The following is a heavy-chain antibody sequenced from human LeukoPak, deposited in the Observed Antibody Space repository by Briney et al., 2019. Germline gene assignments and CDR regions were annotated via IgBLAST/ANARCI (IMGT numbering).Heavy chain of an antibody. Sequence: GGSLRLSCAASGFTFSSYGMHWVRQAPGKGLEWVAVIWYDGSNKYYADSVKGRFTISRDNPKNTLYLQMNSLRAEDTAVYYCARDLVSVLFRDLPYYYYGMDVWGQGTTVTVSS. CDR2: IWYDGSNK. D-gene: IGHD3-10*01. CDR3: ARDLVSVLFRDLPYYYYGMDV. J-gene: IGHJ6*02. V-gene: IGHV3-33*01. CDR1: GFTFSSYG.